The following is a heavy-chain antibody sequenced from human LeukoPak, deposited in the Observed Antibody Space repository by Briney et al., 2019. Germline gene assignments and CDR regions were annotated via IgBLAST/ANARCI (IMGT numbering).Heavy chain of an antibody. CDR2: ISPNSGGT. V-gene: IGHV1-2*02. Sequence: ASVKVSCKASGYTFTGYYMHWVRQAPGQGLEWMGWISPNSGGTNYAQKFQGRVTMTRDTSISTAYMELSRLRSDGTAVYYCARGYDSSGYYSGYWGQGTLVTVSS. D-gene: IGHD3-22*01. J-gene: IGHJ4*02. CDR3: ARGYDSSGYYSGY. CDR1: GYTFTGYY.